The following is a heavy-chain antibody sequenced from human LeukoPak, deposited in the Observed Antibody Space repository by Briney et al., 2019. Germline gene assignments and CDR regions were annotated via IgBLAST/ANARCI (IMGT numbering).Heavy chain of an antibody. CDR2: IKQDGTEK. CDR1: GFTFSNYW. Sequence: GGSLRLSCAASGFTFSNYWMTWVRQAPGKGLEWVANIKQDGTEKYYVDSVKARFTISRDNAENSLYLQMNSLRAEDTAVYYCTRDTGCPGGTCYSFYDYWGQGTLVTVPS. J-gene: IGHJ4*02. V-gene: IGHV3-7*01. D-gene: IGHD2-15*01. CDR3: TRDTGCPGGTCYSFYDY.